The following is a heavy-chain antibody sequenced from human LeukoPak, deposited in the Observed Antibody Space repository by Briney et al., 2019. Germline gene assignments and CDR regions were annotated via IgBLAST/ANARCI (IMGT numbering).Heavy chain of an antibody. D-gene: IGHD4-17*01. CDR1: GYSFSSGSY. CDR2: IYHTANT. Sequence: SETLSLTCTVSGYSFSSGSYWGWIRQPPGMGLEWIGSIYHTANTYYNPSLKSRLTISVDMSKNQFSLKLSSVTAADTAVYYCARRGDYGDYFVDYWGQGTLVTVSS. J-gene: IGHJ4*02. V-gene: IGHV4-38-2*02. CDR3: ARRGDYGDYFVDY.